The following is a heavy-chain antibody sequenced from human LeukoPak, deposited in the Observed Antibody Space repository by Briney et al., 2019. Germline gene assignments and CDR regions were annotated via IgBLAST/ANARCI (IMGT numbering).Heavy chain of an antibody. J-gene: IGHJ4*02. Sequence: GRSLRLSCAASGFTFSSYGMHWVRQAPGKGLEWVSSISSSSSYIYYADSVKGRFTISRDNAKNSLYLQMNSLRAEDTAVYYCARSSIRDILTGYYAGGYYFDYWGQGTLVTVSS. CDR3: ARSSIRDILTGYYAGGYYFDY. CDR2: ISSSSSYI. V-gene: IGHV3-21*01. D-gene: IGHD3-9*01. CDR1: GFTFSSYG.